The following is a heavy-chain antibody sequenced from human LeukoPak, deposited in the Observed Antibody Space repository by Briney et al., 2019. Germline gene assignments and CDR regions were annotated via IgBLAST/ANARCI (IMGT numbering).Heavy chain of an antibody. J-gene: IGHJ5*02. Sequence: ASETLSLTCTVSGGSISSYYWSWIRQPPGKGLEWIGYIYYSGSTNYNPSLKSRVTISVDTSKNQFSLKLSSVTAADTAVYYCARGKVGATFDPWGQGTLVTVSS. CDR1: GGSISSYY. CDR2: IYYSGST. V-gene: IGHV4-59*01. CDR3: ARGKVGATFDP. D-gene: IGHD1-26*01.